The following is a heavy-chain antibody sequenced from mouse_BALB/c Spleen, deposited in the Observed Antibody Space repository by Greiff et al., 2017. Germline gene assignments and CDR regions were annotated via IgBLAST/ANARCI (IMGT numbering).Heavy chain of an antibody. J-gene: IGHJ2*01. CDR1: GYSITSGYY. D-gene: IGHD1-1*01. Sequence: EVKLMESGPGLVKPSQSLSLTCSVTGYSITSGYYWNWIRQFPGNKLEWMGYISYDGSNNYNPSLKNRISITRDTSKNQFFLKLNSVTTEDTATYYCARSTVGYFDYWGQGTTLTVSS. CDR2: ISYDGSN. V-gene: IGHV3-6*02. CDR3: ARSTVGYFDY.